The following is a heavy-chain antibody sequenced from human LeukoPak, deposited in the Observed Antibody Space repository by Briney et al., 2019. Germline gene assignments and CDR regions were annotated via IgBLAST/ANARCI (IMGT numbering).Heavy chain of an antibody. D-gene: IGHD4-23*01. CDR2: SRNRADSYTT. CDR3: TRGGLYGGSSAFDY. V-gene: IGHV3-72*01. Sequence: PGGSLRLSCAASGFTLSDHYMDWVRQAPGKGLEWGGRSRNRADSYTTVYAASVNGRFTISRDDSKSSLYLQMNSLKTEDTAVYYCTRGGLYGGSSAFDYWGQGTLVTVSS. CDR1: GFTLSDHY. J-gene: IGHJ4*02.